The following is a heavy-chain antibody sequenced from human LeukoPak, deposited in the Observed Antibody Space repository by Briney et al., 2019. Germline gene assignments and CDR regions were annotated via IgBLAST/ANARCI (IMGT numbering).Heavy chain of an antibody. CDR1: GFTFSNAW. CDR3: TETPVEDWFAP. Sequence: GGSLRRSCAASGFTFSNAWMSWVRQAPGKGREWVGRIKSKTDGGTTDYAAPVQGRFTLSRDDSKNTLYLQMNSLNTEETAVYYCTETPVEDWFAPWGQGTLVTVSS. J-gene: IGHJ5*02. V-gene: IGHV3-15*01. D-gene: IGHD4-23*01. CDR2: IKSKTDGGTT.